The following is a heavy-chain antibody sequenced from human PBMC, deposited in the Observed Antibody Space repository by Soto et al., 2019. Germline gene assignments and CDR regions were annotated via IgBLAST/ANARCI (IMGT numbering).Heavy chain of an antibody. Sequence: SETLSLTCTVSGGSISSSSYYWGWIRQPPGKGLEWIGSIYYSGSTYYNPSLKSRVTISVDTSKNQFSLKLSSVTAADTAVYYCARQFKADSSGYYYESSYRIQVDYWGQGTLVTVSS. J-gene: IGHJ4*02. CDR3: ARQFKADSSGYYYESSYRIQVDY. D-gene: IGHD3-22*01. CDR1: GGSISSSSYY. CDR2: IYYSGST. V-gene: IGHV4-39*01.